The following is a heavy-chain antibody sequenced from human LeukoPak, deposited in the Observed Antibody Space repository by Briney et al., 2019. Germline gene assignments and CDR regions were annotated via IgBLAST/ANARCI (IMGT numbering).Heavy chain of an antibody. D-gene: IGHD3-16*02. CDR2: IYYHGNT. CDR3: ARQIVVFSYFAP. V-gene: IGHV4-59*01. CDR1: GGSINSFY. J-gene: IGHJ2*01. Sequence: PSENLSLTCTVSGGSINSFYWSWIRQSPGKGREWIGNIYYHGNTYYNPSLESRVTISIDTSKRQFSLKLTSVTAADTAVYYCARQIVVFSYFAPWGRGPLVTVSS.